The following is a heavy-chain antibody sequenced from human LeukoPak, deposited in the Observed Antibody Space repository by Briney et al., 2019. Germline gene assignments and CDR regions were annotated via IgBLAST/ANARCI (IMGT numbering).Heavy chain of an antibody. Sequence: ASVKVSCKASGYTFTSYGINWVRQAPGQGLEWMGWISAYNGNTNYAQTLQGRVTMTTDTSTSTAYMELRSLRSDDTAVYYCASSPQYYYDSSGYYQFDYWGQGTVVTVSS. CDR1: GYTFTSYG. J-gene: IGHJ4*02. CDR3: ASSPQYYYDSSGYYQFDY. V-gene: IGHV1-18*01. CDR2: ISAYNGNT. D-gene: IGHD3-22*01.